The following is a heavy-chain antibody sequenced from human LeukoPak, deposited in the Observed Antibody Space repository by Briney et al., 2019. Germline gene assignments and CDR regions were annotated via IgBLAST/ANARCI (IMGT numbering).Heavy chain of an antibody. D-gene: IGHD3-9*01. V-gene: IGHV3-74*01. CDR2: INADGSTA. CDR3: ASRYFDWFSQNYYYYYMDV. J-gene: IGHJ6*03. Sequence: QPGGSLRLSCAASGFTFGNSWVHWVRQAPGKGLVWVSLINADGSTATYADSVKGRFTISRDNARNTLSLQMNSLTIEDTAVYYCASRYFDWFSQNYYYYYMDVWGKGTTVTVSS. CDR1: GFTFGNSW.